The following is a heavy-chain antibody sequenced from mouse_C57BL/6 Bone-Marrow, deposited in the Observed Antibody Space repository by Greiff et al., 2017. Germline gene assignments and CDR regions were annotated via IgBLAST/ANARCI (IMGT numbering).Heavy chain of an antibody. CDR1: GFNIKDDY. D-gene: IGHD2-2*01. CDR2: IDPENGDT. V-gene: IGHV14-4*01. Sequence: EVKLVESGAELVRPGASVKLSCTASGFNIKDDYMHWVKQRPEQGLEWIGWIDPENGDTEYASKFQGKATITADTSSNTAYLQLSSLTSEDTAVYYCTGIYYGYAYYFDYWGQGTTLTVSS. CDR3: TGIYYGYAYYFDY. J-gene: IGHJ2*01.